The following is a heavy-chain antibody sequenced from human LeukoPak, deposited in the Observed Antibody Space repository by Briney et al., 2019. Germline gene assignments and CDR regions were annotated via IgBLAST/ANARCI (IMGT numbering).Heavy chain of an antibody. CDR2: ISAYNGNT. V-gene: IGHV1-18*01. D-gene: IGHD3-22*01. Sequence: ASVKVSCKASGYTFTSYGISWVRQAPGQGLEWMGWISAYNGNTNYAQKLQGRVTMTTDTSTSTAYMELRSLRSDDTAVYYCARVSSYYDSSGFYYSDYWGQGTLVTVSS. J-gene: IGHJ4*02. CDR3: ARVSSYYDSSGFYYSDY. CDR1: GYTFTSYG.